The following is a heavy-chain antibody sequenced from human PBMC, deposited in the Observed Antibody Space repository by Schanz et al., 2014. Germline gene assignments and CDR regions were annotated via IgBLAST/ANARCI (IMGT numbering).Heavy chain of an antibody. V-gene: IGHV3-66*01. CDR1: GFSFSDHA. CDR3: ARGGPAYYFDD. Sequence: PGGSLRLSCAASGFSFSDHAMDWVRQAPGKGLEWVSFIYIGGNTYYADSVKGRFTISRDNSKNTVYIQMNSLRAEDTAVYYCARGGPAYYFDDWGQGTLVTVSS. CDR2: IYIGGNT. J-gene: IGHJ4*02.